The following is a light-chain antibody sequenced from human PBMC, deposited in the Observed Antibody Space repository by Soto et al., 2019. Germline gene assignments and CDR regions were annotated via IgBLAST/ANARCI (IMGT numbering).Light chain of an antibody. CDR2: EVS. Sequence: QSALTQPASVSGSPGQSITISCTGTSSDVGGYNYVSWYQQHPGKAPKLMIYEVSNRPSGVSNRFSGSKSGNTASLTISGLQAEDEADYYCSSYTSSSTLVXGGGTQLTVL. CDR3: SSYTSSSTLV. V-gene: IGLV2-14*01. CDR1: SSDVGGYNY. J-gene: IGLJ3*02.